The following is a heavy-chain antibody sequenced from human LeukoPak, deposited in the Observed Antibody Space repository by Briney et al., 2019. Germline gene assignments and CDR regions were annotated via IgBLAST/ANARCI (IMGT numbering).Heavy chain of an antibody. CDR2: IYYSGST. V-gene: IGHV4-61*05. CDR1: GGSISSSSYY. D-gene: IGHD3-10*01. CDR3: ARVVEGYYYGSGSYSFFDY. Sequence: SETLSLTCTVSGGSISSSSYYWGWIRQPPGKGLEWIGYIYYSGSTNYNPSLKSRVTISVDTSKNQFSLKLSSVTAADTAVYYCARVVEGYYYGSGSYSFFDYWGQGTLVTVSS. J-gene: IGHJ4*02.